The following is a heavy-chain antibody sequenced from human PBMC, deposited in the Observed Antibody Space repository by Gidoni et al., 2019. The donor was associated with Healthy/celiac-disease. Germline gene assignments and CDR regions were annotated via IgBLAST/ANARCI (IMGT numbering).Heavy chain of an antibody. CDR2: FDPEDGET. V-gene: IGHV1-24*01. CDR1: GYTLTELS. J-gene: IGHJ6*02. D-gene: IGHD1-20*01. Sequence: QVQLVQSGAEVKKPGASVKVSCKVSGYTLTELSMHWVRQAPGKGLEWMGGFDPEDGETIYAQKFQGRVTMTEDTSTDTAYMELSSLRSEDTAVYYCATVRGNWNPPGRYYYYGMDVWGQGTTVTVSS. CDR3: ATVRGNWNPPGRYYYYGMDV.